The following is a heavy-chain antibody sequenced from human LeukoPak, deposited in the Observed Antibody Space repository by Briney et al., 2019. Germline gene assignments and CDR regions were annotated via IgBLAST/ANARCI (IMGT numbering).Heavy chain of an antibody. D-gene: IGHD6-19*01. CDR1: GFTFSSYW. CDR2: ISGLSKYI. CDR3: AREPSGWYVDY. V-gene: IGHV3-21*06. Sequence: PGGSLRLSCAASGFTFSSYWMSWVRQAPGKGLEWVSYISGLSKYIKYADSVKGRFTISRDNAKNSVYLQMNSLRAEDTAVYFCAREPSGWYVDYWGQGTLVTVSS. J-gene: IGHJ4*02.